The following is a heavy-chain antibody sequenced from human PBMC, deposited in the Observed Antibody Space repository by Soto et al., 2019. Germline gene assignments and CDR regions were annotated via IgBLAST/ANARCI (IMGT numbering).Heavy chain of an antibody. Sequence: SVKVSCKASGFTFTSPAVQWVRQARGQRLEWIGWIVVGSGNTNYAQKFQERVTITRDMSTSTAYMELSSLRSEDTAVYYCAAGYVWGSYREYYFDYWGQGTLVTVSS. CDR1: GFTFTSPA. D-gene: IGHD3-16*02. CDR3: AAGYVWGSYREYYFDY. J-gene: IGHJ4*02. V-gene: IGHV1-58*01. CDR2: IVVGSGNT.